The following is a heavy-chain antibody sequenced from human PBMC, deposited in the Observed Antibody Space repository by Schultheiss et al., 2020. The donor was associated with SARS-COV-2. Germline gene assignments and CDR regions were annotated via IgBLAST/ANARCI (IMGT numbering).Heavy chain of an antibody. CDR1: GGTFSSYA. J-gene: IGHJ6*02. D-gene: IGHD6-6*01. CDR3: ARGSSSSSVWWGHYYYYYGMDV. CDR2: ISAYNGNT. V-gene: IGHV1-18*01. Sequence: PSVKVSCKASGGTFSSYAISWVRQAPGQGLEWMGWISAYNGNTNYAQKLQGRVTMTTDTSTSTAYMELSSLRSDDTAVYYCARGSSSSSVWWGHYYYYYGMDVWGQGTTVTVSS.